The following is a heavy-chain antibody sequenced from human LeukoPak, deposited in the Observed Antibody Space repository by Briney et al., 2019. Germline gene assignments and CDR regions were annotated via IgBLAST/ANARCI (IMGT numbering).Heavy chain of an antibody. D-gene: IGHD1-26*01. CDR2: INWSGGST. CDR1: GFTFDDYG. J-gene: IGHJ4*02. Sequence: GGSLRLSCAASGFTFDDYGMSWVRQAPGKGLEGGSVINWSGGSTGYADSVKGRFTISRDNAKDSLYLQMNGLRAEATALYYCARGSSGSYYENDYWGQGTLVTVSS. CDR3: ARGSSGSYYENDY. V-gene: IGHV3-20*04.